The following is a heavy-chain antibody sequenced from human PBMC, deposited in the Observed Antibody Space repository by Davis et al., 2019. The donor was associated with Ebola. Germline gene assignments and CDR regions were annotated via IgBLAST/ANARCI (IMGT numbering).Heavy chain of an antibody. CDR1: GFTYSNYA. Sequence: GESLKISCAASGFTYSNYAMHWVRQAPGKGLEWVSTLGTSADTYYADSVKGRFTISRDNSKNTLYLQMNGLRVEDTAIYYCEKDTSNIWFDIWGQGTMVTVSS. D-gene: IGHD1-26*01. J-gene: IGHJ3*02. V-gene: IGHV3-23*01. CDR3: EKDTSNIWFDI. CDR2: LGTSADT.